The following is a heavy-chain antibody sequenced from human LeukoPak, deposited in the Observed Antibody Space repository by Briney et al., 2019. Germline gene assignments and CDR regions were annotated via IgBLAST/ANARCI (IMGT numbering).Heavy chain of an antibody. Sequence: PGGSLRLSCAVSGFTFSSYWMSWVRQAPGKGLEWVANIKQDGSEKYYVDSVKGRFTVSRDNAKNSLYLQMNSLRADDTAVYYCARVYRSSSGYCFDFWGQGTLVTVSS. J-gene: IGHJ4*02. CDR1: GFTFSSYW. D-gene: IGHD6-6*01. V-gene: IGHV3-7*01. CDR3: ARVYRSSSGYCFDF. CDR2: IKQDGSEK.